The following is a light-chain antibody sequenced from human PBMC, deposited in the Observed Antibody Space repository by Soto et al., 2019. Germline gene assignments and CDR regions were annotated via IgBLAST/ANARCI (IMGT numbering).Light chain of an antibody. V-gene: IGKV1-5*03. CDR1: QTISSW. CDR2: KAS. CDR3: QQYNRYSLT. Sequence: DIQMTQSPSTLSASVGDRVTITCRASQTISSWLAWYQQKPGKAPNLLIYKASSLESGVPSRFSGSGSGTEVTLTISSLLPDDFAAYYCQQYNRYSLTFGPGTKVDI. J-gene: IGKJ3*01.